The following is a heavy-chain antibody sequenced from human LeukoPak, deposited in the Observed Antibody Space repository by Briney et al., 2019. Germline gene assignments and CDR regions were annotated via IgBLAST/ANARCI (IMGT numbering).Heavy chain of an antibody. V-gene: IGHV4-59*12. Sequence: SETLSLTCTVSGGSISGYYWSWIRQPPGKGLEWIGYIYYSGSSNYNPSLKSRVTISVDTSKNQFSLKLSSVTAADTAVYYCARQYYDFWSGQYYFDYWGQGTLVTVSS. CDR3: ARQYYDFWSGQYYFDY. J-gene: IGHJ4*02. D-gene: IGHD3-3*01. CDR1: GGSISGYY. CDR2: IYYSGSS.